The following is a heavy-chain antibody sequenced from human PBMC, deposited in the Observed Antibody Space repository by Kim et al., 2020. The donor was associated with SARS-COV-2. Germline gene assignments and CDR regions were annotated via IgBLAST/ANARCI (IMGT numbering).Heavy chain of an antibody. CDR1: GFTVSSNY. Sequence: GGSLRLSCAASGFTVSSNYMSWVRQAPGKGLEWVSVIYSGGSTYYADSVKGRFTISRDNSKNTLYLQMNSLRAEDTAVYYCARSRYGGSRYGMDVWGQGTTVTVSS. V-gene: IGHV3-53*01. CDR3: ARSRYGGSRYGMDV. J-gene: IGHJ6*02. D-gene: IGHD2-15*01. CDR2: IYSGGST.